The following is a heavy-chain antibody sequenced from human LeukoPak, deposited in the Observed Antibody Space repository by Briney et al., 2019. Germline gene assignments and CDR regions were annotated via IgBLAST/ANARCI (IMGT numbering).Heavy chain of an antibody. CDR2: IYSSGST. V-gene: IGHV4-61*02. CDR3: AGETPIAAANPQGFDY. Sequence: SQTLSLTCTVSGGSISSGSYYWTWIRQPAGKGLEWIGRIYSSGSTNYNPSLKSRVTISVDTSKNQFSLKLSSVTAADTAVYYCAGETPIAAANPQGFDYWGQGTLVTVSS. J-gene: IGHJ4*02. D-gene: IGHD6-13*01. CDR1: GGSISSGSYY.